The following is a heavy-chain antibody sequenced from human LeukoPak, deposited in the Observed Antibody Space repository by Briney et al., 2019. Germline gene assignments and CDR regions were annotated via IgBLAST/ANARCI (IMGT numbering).Heavy chain of an antibody. CDR2: IYYSGST. D-gene: IGHD2-15*01. V-gene: IGHV4-39*07. Sequence: PSETLSLTCTVSGGSISSSSYYWGWIRQPPGKGLEWIGSIYYSGSTYYNPSLKSRVTISVDTSKNQFSLKLSPVTAADTAVYYCARESLGCSGGSCYSGQDYRGQGTLVTVSS. CDR1: GGSISSSSYY. J-gene: IGHJ4*02. CDR3: ARESLGCSGGSCYSGQDY.